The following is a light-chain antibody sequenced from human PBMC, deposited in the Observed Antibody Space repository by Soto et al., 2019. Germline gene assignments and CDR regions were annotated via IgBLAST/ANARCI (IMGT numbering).Light chain of an antibody. Sequence: ELTQPPSVSVAPGQTAIITCGGNNIGGKHVHWYQQKPGQAPILVIYDDSDRPSGIPERFSGSNSENTASLTITSVEAGDEGDYQCQEWDRTSDHDYVFATGTKLTVL. J-gene: IGLJ1*01. CDR3: QEWDRTSDHDYV. V-gene: IGLV3-21*02. CDR1: NIGGKH. CDR2: DDS.